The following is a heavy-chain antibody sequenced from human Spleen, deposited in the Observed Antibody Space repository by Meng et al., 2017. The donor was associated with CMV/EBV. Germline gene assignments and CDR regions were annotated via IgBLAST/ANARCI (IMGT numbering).Heavy chain of an antibody. V-gene: IGHV3-30*04. D-gene: IGHD3-16*01. CDR3: ARDPGDPTYGMDV. Sequence: GGSLRLSCAVSGFTFKRSAMHWVRQAPGKGLEWVAVISYDGSNIYYIDSVKGRFNFSRDNSKSTLYLQMNSLRGGDTAMYYCARDPGDPTYGMDVWGPGTTVTVSS. CDR2: ISYDGSNI. CDR1: GFTFKRSA. J-gene: IGHJ6*02.